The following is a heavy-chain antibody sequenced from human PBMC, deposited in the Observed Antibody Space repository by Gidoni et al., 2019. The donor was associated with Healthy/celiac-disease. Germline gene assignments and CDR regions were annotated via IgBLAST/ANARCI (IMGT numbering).Heavy chain of an antibody. CDR3: ARAPYTVTIPVGWFDP. J-gene: IGHJ5*02. Sequence: QVQLVQSGAEVKKPGSSVKVSCKASGGTFRSYTISWVRQAPGQGLEWMGRIIPILGIANYEQKFQGRFTITADKSTSTAYMELSSLRSEDTAVYYCARAPYTVTIPVGWFDPWGQGTLVTVSS. CDR1: GGTFRSYT. D-gene: IGHD4-17*01. V-gene: IGHV1-69*02. CDR2: IIPILGIA.